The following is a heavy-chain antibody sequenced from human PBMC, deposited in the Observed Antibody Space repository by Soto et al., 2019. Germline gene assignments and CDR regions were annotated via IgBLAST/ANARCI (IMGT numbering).Heavy chain of an antibody. CDR2: ISYDGNTK. CDR1: GFIFSGYA. D-gene: IGHD5-12*01. Sequence: QVQLVESGGGVVQPGRSLRLSCAASGFIFSGYAMHWVRQAPGQGLEWVAVISYDGNTKYYADSVKGRFTVSRDNSKNTLYVQMNNLSAEDTAMYYGAKETSAYEIDYWGQGTLVTVSS. CDR3: AKETSAYEIDY. V-gene: IGHV3-30-3*01. J-gene: IGHJ4*02.